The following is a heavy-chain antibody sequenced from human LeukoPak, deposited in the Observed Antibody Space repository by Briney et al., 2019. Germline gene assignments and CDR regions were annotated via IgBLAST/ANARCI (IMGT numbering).Heavy chain of an antibody. Sequence: GESQKISCKGSGYRFNNYWIGWVRQMPGKGLEWMGMIYPGDSDTRDSPSFQGQVTISADKSIGTAYLQWSSLKASHTAMYYCARLLQVGRAPGGLDYWGQGTLVTVSS. D-gene: IGHD2-2*01. CDR3: ARLLQVGRAPGGLDY. V-gene: IGHV5-51*01. CDR1: GYRFNNYW. CDR2: IYPGDSDT. J-gene: IGHJ4*02.